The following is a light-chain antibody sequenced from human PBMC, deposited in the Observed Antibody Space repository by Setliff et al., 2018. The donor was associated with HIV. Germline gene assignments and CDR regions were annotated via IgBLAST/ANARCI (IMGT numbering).Light chain of an antibody. CDR3: CSHAGSGTYI. Sequence: QSVLTQPASVSGSPGQSITISCTGTSSDIGSYDLVSWFQQHPGKAPKAIIYEVTKRPSGVSNRFSGSKSGNTASLTISGLQAEDEADYFCCSHAGSGTYICATGTKV. CDR2: EVT. V-gene: IGLV2-23*02. CDR1: SSDIGSYDL. J-gene: IGLJ1*01.